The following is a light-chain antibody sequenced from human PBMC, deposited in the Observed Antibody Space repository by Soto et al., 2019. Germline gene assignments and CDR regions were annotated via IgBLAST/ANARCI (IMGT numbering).Light chain of an antibody. CDR1: SSDVGVYNY. J-gene: IGLJ2*01. V-gene: IGLV2-8*01. CDR2: EVS. Sequence: QSALTQPPSASGSPGQSVTISCTGTSSDVGVYNYVSWYQQHPGKAPKFMIYEVSKRPSGVPDRFSGSKSGNTASLTVSGLQAEDEADYYCSSYAGSNPVVFGGGTKVTVL. CDR3: SSYAGSNPVV.